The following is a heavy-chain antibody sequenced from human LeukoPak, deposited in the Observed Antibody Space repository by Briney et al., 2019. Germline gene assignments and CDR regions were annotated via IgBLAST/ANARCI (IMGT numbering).Heavy chain of an antibody. V-gene: IGHV3-74*01. CDR1: GFTFNTYW. J-gene: IGHJ4*02. CDR2: IDSNGSDT. CDR3: ARDGVATIDLDN. D-gene: IGHD5-12*01. Sequence: GGSLRLSCAASGFTFNTYWMHWVRQAPGKGLVWVSRIDSNGSDTVYADAVKGRFTISRDNAKNTLYLQMKSLRVEDTGVYYCARDGVATIDLDNWGQGTPVTVSS.